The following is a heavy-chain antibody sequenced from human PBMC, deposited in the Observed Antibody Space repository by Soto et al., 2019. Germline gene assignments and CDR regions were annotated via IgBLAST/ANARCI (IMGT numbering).Heavy chain of an antibody. CDR3: ARQTYTARRPSGWDV. CDR2: IHYDGRT. Sequence: QLQLQESGPGLVKASETLSLTCSVSGGSISSSSYYWAWIRQSPGKGLEWIGSIHYDGRTYYNPSLNGRLTILVDTSKNQFSLKLSSVTAADAAVYHCARQTYTARRPSGWDVWGQGTTVTVSS. D-gene: IGHD5-18*01. CDR1: GGSISSSSYY. J-gene: IGHJ6*02. V-gene: IGHV4-39*01.